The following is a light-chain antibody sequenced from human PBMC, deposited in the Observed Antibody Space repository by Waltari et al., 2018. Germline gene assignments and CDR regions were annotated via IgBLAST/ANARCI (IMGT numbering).Light chain of an antibody. CDR3: CSYAGSSTVK. CDR2: ADS. J-gene: IGLJ2*01. CDR1: SSDAWRYKL. V-gene: IGLV2-23*01. Sequence: QSALTQPASVSGSPGQPITISCPVTSSDAWRYKLVSRYQQHPGNAPRPMIYADSHRPSGSSNRFSGSKSGNTASLTISGLQAEDEAAYYCCSYAGSSTVKFGEGTYLTVL.